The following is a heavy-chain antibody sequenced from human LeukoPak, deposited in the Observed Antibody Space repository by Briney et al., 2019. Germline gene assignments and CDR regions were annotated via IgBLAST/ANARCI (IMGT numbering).Heavy chain of an antibody. J-gene: IGHJ5*02. CDR2: INPNSGGT. D-gene: IGHD2-15*01. V-gene: IGHV1-2*02. Sequence: GASVKVSCKASGYTFTGYYMHWVRQAPGQGLEWMGWINPNSGGTNYAQKFQGRVTMTRDTSISTAYMELSRLRSDDTAVYYCARGEGGHTPNWFDPWGQGTLVTVSS. CDR3: ARGEGGHTPNWFDP. CDR1: GYTFTGYY.